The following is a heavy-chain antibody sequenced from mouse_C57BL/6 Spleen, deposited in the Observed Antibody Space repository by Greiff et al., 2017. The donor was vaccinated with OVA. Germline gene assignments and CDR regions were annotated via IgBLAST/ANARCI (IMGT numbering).Heavy chain of an antibody. CDR2: INPGSGGT. CDR1: GYAFTNYL. Sequence: VQLQQSGAELVRPGTSVKVSCKASGYAFTNYLIEWVKQRPGQGLEWIGVINPGSGGTNYNEKFKGKATLTADKSSSTAYMQLSSLTSEDSAVYFCARSLFTDYGTFAYWGQGTLVTVSA. D-gene: IGHD1-1*01. J-gene: IGHJ3*01. CDR3: ARSLFTDYGTFAY. V-gene: IGHV1-54*01.